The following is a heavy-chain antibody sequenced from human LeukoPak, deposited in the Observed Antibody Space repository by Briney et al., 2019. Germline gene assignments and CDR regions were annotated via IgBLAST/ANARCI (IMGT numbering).Heavy chain of an antibody. V-gene: IGHV1-2*02. CDR2: INPNSGDT. J-gene: IGHJ4*02. Sequence: ASVKVSCKASGHTXTGYYMHGVRQAPGQGLEWMGWINPNSGDTHYAQKFQGRVAMTRDTSINTAYMELSRLRSDDTAVYYCARDQAFVYCSGGTCYDDYWGQGSLVTVSS. D-gene: IGHD2-15*01. CDR1: GHTXTGYY. CDR3: ARDQAFVYCSGGTCYDDY.